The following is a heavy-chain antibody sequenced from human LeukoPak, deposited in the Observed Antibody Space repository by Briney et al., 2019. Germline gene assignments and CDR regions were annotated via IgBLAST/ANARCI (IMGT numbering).Heavy chain of an antibody. CDR3: ARDANPIAAATYNWFDP. CDR1: GGSISSDYF. D-gene: IGHD6-25*01. V-gene: IGHV4-31*11. CDR2: IHYSGST. J-gene: IGHJ5*02. Sequence: SQTLSLTCAVSGGSISSDYFWIWIRQHPGKGLEWIGYIHYSGSTYNNPSLKSRVNMSVDTSKNQFSLKLRSVTDADTAVYYCARDANPIAAATYNWFDPWGQGTLVIVSS.